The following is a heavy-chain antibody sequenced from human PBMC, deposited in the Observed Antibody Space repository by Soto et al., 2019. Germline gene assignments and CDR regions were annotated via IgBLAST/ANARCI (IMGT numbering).Heavy chain of an antibody. CDR1: GGSISSGSYY. D-gene: IGHD3-22*01. J-gene: IGHJ5*01. CDR3: ARDGFNYYDSSGYYRLFDS. V-gene: IGHV4-61*01. CDR2: IYYSGST. Sequence: SETLSLTCTVSGGSISSGSYYWSWIRQPPGKGLEWIGYIYYSGSTNYNPSLKSRVTMSVDRSINQFSLKLSSVTAADTAVYYCARDGFNYYDSSGYYRLFDSWGLGTLVTVSS.